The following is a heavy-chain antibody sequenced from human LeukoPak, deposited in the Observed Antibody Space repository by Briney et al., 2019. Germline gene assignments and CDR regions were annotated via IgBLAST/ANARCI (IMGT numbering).Heavy chain of an antibody. CDR2: ISSSSSYI. Sequence: GGSLRLSCAASGFTFSSYSMNWVRQAPGKGLEWVSSISSSSSYIYYADSVKGRLTISRDNSKNTLFLQMNSLRAEDTAVYYCAKGYCSSSSCYSYAFDIWGQGTVVTVSS. V-gene: IGHV3-21*04. J-gene: IGHJ3*02. CDR1: GFTFSSYS. D-gene: IGHD2-2*01. CDR3: AKGYCSSSSCYSYAFDI.